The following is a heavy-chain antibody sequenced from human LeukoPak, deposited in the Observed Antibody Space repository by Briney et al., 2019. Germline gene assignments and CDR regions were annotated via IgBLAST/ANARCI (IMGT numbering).Heavy chain of an antibody. D-gene: IGHD6-19*01. CDR1: GFTFSSSA. CDR3: ANSRQWLATGNFDY. V-gene: IGHV3-23*01. Sequence: PGGSLTLSCAASGFTFSSSAMSWARPAPGTGLEWVSAISGSGGSTYYADSVKGRFTISRDNSKNTLYLQMNSLRAEDTAVYYCANSRQWLATGNFDYWGHGTLVTVSS. J-gene: IGHJ4*01. CDR2: ISGSGGST.